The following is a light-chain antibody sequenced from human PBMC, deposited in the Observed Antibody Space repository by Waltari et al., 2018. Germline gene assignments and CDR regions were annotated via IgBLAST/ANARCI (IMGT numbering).Light chain of an antibody. V-gene: IGKV1-5*03. Sequence: DIQMTQSPSTLSASVGARITITCRASQSMNTWLAWYQQKPGKAPKLLISKASSLQSEVPSRFSGSGFGTEFTLTISSLQPDDSATYYCQRYSGYPPTFGGGTKVEIK. CDR3: QRYSGYPPT. CDR2: KAS. J-gene: IGKJ4*01. CDR1: QSMNTW.